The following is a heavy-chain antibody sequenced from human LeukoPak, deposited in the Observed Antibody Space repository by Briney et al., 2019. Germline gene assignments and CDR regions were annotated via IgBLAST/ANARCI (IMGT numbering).Heavy chain of an antibody. CDR1: GGSISSGGYY. J-gene: IGHJ4*02. CDR3: AREGYSSSVDY. CDR2: IYYSGST. Sequence: PSGTLSLTCTVSGGSISSGGYYWSWIRQHPGKGLEWIGYIYYSGSTYYNPSLKSRVTISVDTSKNQFSLKLSSVTAADTAVYYCAREGYSSSVDYWGQGTLVTVSS. V-gene: IGHV4-31*03. D-gene: IGHD6-6*01.